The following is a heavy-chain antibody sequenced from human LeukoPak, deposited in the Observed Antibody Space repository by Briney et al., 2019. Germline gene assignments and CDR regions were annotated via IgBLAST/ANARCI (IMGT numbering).Heavy chain of an antibody. CDR3: AREMNYDDYRTSDY. CDR1: GYTFTGYY. V-gene: IGHV1-2*02. Sequence: GASVTVSCKASGYTFTGYYMHWVRQAPGQGFEWLGRVDSKSGGTNYAQKFQGRVTMTRDTSISTVYMQLISLGSDDTAVYYCAREMNYDDYRTSDYWGQGTLVTVSS. CDR2: VDSKSGGT. J-gene: IGHJ4*02. D-gene: IGHD4-17*01.